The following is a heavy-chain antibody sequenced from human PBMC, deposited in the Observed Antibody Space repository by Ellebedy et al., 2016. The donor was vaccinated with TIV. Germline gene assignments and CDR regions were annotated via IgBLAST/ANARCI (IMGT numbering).Heavy chain of an antibody. V-gene: IGHV1-18*01. CDR1: GYTFTSFV. J-gene: IGHJ3*01. CDR3: ARGPLDYCGGDSYTNDAFDV. Sequence: AASVKVSCQASGYTFTSFVITWARHAPGQGPEWMGWTGTYSGHTKYARKFQGRVTMTTDTFTSTAYMELSSLPSEDTAMYFWARGPLDYCGGDSYTNDAFDVWGQGTMVAVSS. CDR2: TGTYSGHT. D-gene: IGHD2-21*02.